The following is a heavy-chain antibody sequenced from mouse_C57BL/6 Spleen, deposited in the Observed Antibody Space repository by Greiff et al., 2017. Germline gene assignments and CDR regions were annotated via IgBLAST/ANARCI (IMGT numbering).Heavy chain of an antibody. J-gene: IGHJ2*01. CDR1: GYTFTSYW. CDR2: IDPSDGCT. D-gene: IGHD2-14*01. V-gene: IGHV1-59*01. Sequence: QVQLQQPGAELVRPGTSVTLSCKASGYTFTSYWMHWVKQRPGQGLEWIGVIDPSDGCTDYNQKFKGKATLTVATSSSTAYMQLSSLTAEDSAVYYWASGVLEALDYWGQGTTLTVSA. CDR3: ASGVLEALDY.